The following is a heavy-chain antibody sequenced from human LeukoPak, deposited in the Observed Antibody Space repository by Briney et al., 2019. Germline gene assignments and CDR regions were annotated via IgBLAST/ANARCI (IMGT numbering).Heavy chain of an antibody. J-gene: IGHJ4*02. V-gene: IGHV3-53*05. D-gene: IGHD3-10*01. CDR1: GFTDSSNY. CDR3: AKVGGITMVHAYYFDF. Sequence: PGGSLRLSCAASGFTDSSNYMSWVRQAPGQGLEWVSVIYSGGSTYYADSVKGRFTISRDNSKNTLYLQMNSLRAEDTAVYYCAKVGGITMVHAYYFDFWGQGTLVTVSS. CDR2: IYSGGST.